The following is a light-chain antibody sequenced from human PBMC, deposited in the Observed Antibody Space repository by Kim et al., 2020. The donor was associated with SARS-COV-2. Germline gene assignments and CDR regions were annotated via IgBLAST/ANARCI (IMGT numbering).Light chain of an antibody. CDR2: DVS. CDR1: SSDVGGYNY. V-gene: IGLV2-14*04. CDR3: SSYTSSSNVV. Sequence: GQSITISCTGTSSDVGGYNYVSWYQQHPGKAPKLMIYDVSKRPSGVSNRFSGSKSGNTASLIISGLQAEDEADYYCSSYTSSSNVVFGGGTQLTVL. J-gene: IGLJ2*01.